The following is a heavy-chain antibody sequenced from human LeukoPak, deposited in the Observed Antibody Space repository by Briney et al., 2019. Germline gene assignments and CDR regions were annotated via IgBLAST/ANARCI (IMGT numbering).Heavy chain of an antibody. CDR2: IYYSGST. CDR3: ARVGAQIWFGELLQYYYYYYMDV. CDR1: GGSISSYY. J-gene: IGHJ6*03. V-gene: IGHV4-59*01. Sequence: SETLSLTFTVSGGSISSYYWSWIRQPPGKGLEWIGYIYYSGSTDYNPSLKSRVTISVDTSKNQFSLKLSSVTAADTAVYYCARVGAQIWFGELLQYYYYYYMDVWGKGTTVTVSS. D-gene: IGHD3-10*01.